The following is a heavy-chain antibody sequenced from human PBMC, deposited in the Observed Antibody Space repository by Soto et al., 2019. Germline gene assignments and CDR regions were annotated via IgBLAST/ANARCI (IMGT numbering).Heavy chain of an antibody. CDR1: RCTFSSYV. V-gene: IGHV3-64D*06. CDR3: VRKMSNSHGEY. Sequence: DVSLRLSFSLSRCTFSSYVMHWVRQAPGQGLEYVSAISSTGGTTLYTDSVKGRFTISRDNSRNTVYLKMSSLRPEDTAVYFCVRKMSNSHGEYWGQGPLVTV. J-gene: IGHJ4*02. CDR2: ISSTGGTT. D-gene: IGHD7-27*01.